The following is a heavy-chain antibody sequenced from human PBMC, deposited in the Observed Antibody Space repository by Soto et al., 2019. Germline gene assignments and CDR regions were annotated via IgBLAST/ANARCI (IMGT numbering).Heavy chain of an antibody. CDR3: ARDMYSSDYFVKWFEP. D-gene: IGHD6-19*01. V-gene: IGHV3-30-3*01. CDR1: GFSFSSYA. Sequence: QVRLVESGGGVVQPGRSLRLSCTASGFSFSSYAMYWFRQPPGKGLEWVAVISHDGINKHYADSVKGRVTVSRDNSNHSLDLQLNSLRGEDTVMYYCARDMYSSDYFVKWFEPWAREPWSPSPQ. CDR2: ISHDGINK. J-gene: IGHJ5*02.